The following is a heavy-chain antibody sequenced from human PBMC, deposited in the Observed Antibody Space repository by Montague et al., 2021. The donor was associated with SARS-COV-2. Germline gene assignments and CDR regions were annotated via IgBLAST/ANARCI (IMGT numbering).Heavy chain of an antibody. V-gene: IGHV4-4*07. Sequence: SETLSLTCSVSGEPISGFFWNWIRQPAGKGLEWIGRIYASGGTDYNPSLESRVTMSVDTSKNQFSLKVNSVTAADTAMYYCARGVVAATQVVDYWGRGTLVTVSS. D-gene: IGHD2-15*01. CDR1: GEPISGFF. CDR3: ARGVVAATQVVDY. CDR2: IYASGGT. J-gene: IGHJ4*02.